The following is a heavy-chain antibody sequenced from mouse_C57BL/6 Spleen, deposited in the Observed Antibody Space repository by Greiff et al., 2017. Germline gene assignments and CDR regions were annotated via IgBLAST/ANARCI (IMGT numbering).Heavy chain of an antibody. V-gene: IGHV5-4*01. J-gene: IGHJ2*01. CDR3: AGDQGAYSNYNVFDD. CDR2: ISDGGSYT. Sequence: EVQGVESGGGLVKPGGSLKLSCAASGFTFSSYAMSWVRQTPEKRLEWVATISDGGSYTYYPDNVKGRFTIARDNAKNNLYLQMSHLKSEDTAMYYCAGDQGAYSNYNVFDDWGQGTTLTVSS. D-gene: IGHD2-5*01. CDR1: GFTFSSYA.